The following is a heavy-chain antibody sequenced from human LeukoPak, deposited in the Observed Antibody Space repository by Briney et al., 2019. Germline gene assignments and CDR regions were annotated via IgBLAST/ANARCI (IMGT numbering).Heavy chain of an antibody. CDR3: VKDKWIDH. J-gene: IGHJ4*02. CDR2: ININGGRT. CDR1: GFTFSSYT. V-gene: IGHV3-64D*09. D-gene: IGHD2-8*01. Sequence: GGSLRLSCSVSGFTFSSYTMHWVRQAPGKGLEYVSSININGGRTYYADSVKGRFTISRDNSKNTLYLQMSSLRAEDTAVYYCVKDKWIDHWGQGTLVTVSS.